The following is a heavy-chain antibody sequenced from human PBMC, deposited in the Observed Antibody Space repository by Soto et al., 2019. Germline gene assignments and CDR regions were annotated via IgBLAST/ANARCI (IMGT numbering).Heavy chain of an antibody. CDR2: VNRGGRT. J-gene: IGHJ5*02. CDR1: VAAFSDYT. D-gene: IGHD3-16*02. Sequence: SSETLCVTCGLSVAAFSDYTWSWVRQAPGVGLHWIGEVNRGGRTKYSPSLERRLTISVDPSRNQVSLELRSVTAADTAIYYCARIMEDNVWGSYRYLDLWGQGTLVTVSS. V-gene: IGHV4-34*01. CDR3: ARIMEDNVWGSYRYLDL.